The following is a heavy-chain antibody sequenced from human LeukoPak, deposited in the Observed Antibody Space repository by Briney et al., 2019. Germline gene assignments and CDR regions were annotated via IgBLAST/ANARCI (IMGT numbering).Heavy chain of an antibody. Sequence: GGSLRLSCAASGFTFDDYAMHWVRQAPGKGLEWVSGISWNSGSIGYADSVKGRFTISRDNAKNSLYLQMNSLRAEDTALYYCAKDRGVTGYYYYYYGMDVWGQGTTVTVSS. V-gene: IGHV3-9*01. CDR2: ISWNSGSI. J-gene: IGHJ6*02. D-gene: IGHD3-9*01. CDR3: AKDRGVTGYYYYYYGMDV. CDR1: GFTFDDYA.